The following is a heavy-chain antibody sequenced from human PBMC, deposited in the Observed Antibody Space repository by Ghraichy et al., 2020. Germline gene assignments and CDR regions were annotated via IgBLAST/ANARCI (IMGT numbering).Heavy chain of an antibody. CDR3: ARDRYSNGPFDGFDV. J-gene: IGHJ3*01. D-gene: IGHD6-19*01. CDR1: GGSISSGDYS. CDR2: IYEIGYT. Sequence: SETLSLTCGVSGGSISSGDYSLNWIRQPPGEGLEWIGCIYEIGYTAYTPSLKGRVTISVDGSKSHFSLNLTSVTAADTAVYYCARDRYSNGPFDGFDVWGQGTLVTVSS. V-gene: IGHV4-30-2*01.